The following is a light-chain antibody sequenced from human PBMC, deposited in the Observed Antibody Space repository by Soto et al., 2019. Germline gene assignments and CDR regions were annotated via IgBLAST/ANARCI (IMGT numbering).Light chain of an antibody. Sequence: EIVLTQSPGTLSLSPGERATLSCSASQSVSSSYLAWYQQKPGQAPRLLIYGASSRATGIPDRFSGNGSGADFTLTISRLEPEDFAVYYCQQYGSSPYTFGQGTKLEIK. CDR2: GAS. CDR3: QQYGSSPYT. CDR1: QSVSSSY. V-gene: IGKV3-20*01. J-gene: IGKJ2*01.